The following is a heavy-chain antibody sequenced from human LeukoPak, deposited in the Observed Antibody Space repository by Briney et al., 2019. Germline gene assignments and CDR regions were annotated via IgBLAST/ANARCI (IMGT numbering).Heavy chain of an antibody. J-gene: IGHJ3*02. CDR1: GDSISSDGYA. V-gene: IGHV4-30-4*07. Sequence: SETLSLTCAVSGDSISSDGYAWNWIRQPPGKGLEWTGYIYYSGSTYYNPSLKSRVTISVDTSKNQFSLKLSSVTAADTAVYYCARGGIGLFARFGAFDIWGQGTVVTVSS. CDR2: IYYSGST. CDR3: ARGGIGLFARFGAFDI. D-gene: IGHD3-16*01.